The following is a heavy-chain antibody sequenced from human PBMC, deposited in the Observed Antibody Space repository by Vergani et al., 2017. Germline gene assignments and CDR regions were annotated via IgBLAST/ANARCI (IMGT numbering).Heavy chain of an antibody. CDR2: IIPIRGIA. CDR3: ARDPKYYDSSGYYYDYFDY. Sequence: QVQLVQSGAEVKKPGASVKVSCKASGGTFSSYAISWVRQAPGQGLEWMGRIIPIRGIANYAQKFQGRVTISADKSTSTAYMELSSLRSEDTAVYYCARDPKYYDSSGYYYDYFDYWGQGTLVTVSS. D-gene: IGHD3-22*01. CDR1: GGTFSSYA. J-gene: IGHJ4*02. V-gene: IGHV1-69*04.